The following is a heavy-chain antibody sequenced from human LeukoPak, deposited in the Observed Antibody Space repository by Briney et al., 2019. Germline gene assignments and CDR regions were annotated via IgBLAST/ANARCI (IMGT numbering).Heavy chain of an antibody. CDR3: ARVHYGVLSGYFIYFYY. D-gene: IGHD3-3*01. CDR1: GGSFSGYY. CDR2: INHRGST. V-gene: IGHV4-34*01. Sequence: SETLSLTRAVYGGSFSGYYWSWIRQPPGKGLEWIGEINHRGSTNYNPSLKSRVTLSVDTSKNQFSLKLSSVTAADTAVYYCARVHYGVLSGYFIYFYYSGQGTLVTVSS. J-gene: IGHJ4*01.